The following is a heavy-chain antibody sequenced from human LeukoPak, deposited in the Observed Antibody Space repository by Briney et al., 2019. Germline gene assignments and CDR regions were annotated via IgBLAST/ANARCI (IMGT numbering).Heavy chain of an antibody. J-gene: IGHJ4*02. CDR1: GSTVRSNY. CDR2: IYSGGST. D-gene: IGHD1-20*01. Sequence: GGSLRLSCAASGSTVRSNYTSWVRQAPGKGLEWVSAIYSGGSTYYADSVKGRFTISRDNSKNTLYLQMNSLRAEDTAVYYCARDVTGTLFDWGQGTLVTVSS. CDR3: ARDVTGTLFD. V-gene: IGHV3-66*01.